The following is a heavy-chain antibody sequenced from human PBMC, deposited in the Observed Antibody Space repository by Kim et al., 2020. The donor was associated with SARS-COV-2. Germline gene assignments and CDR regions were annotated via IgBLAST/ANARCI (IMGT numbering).Heavy chain of an antibody. CDR3: VRTPIAAAGRGWFDP. V-gene: IGHV3-74*01. CDR2: INSDGSST. CDR1: GFIFTTYW. D-gene: IGHD6-13*01. J-gene: IGHJ5*02. Sequence: GGSLRLSCGVSGFIFTTYWIHWVRQAPGKGLAWVSGINSDGSSTRYADSVKGRFTISRDNARNTLYLQMNSVRVEDTAVYYCVRTPIAAAGRGWFDPWG.